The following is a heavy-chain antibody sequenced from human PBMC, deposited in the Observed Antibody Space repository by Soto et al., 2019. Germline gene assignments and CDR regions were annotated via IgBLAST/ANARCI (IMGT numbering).Heavy chain of an antibody. J-gene: IGHJ6*02. CDR3: AKSLVLAAAGTVRYYGMDV. Sequence: GGSLRLSCAASGFTFSSYAMSWVRQAPGKGLEWVSAISGSGGSTYYADSVKGRFTISRDNSKNTLYLQMNSLRAEDTAVYYCAKSLVLAAAGTVRYYGMDVWGQGTTVTVSS. CDR2: ISGSGGST. CDR1: GFTFSSYA. V-gene: IGHV3-23*01. D-gene: IGHD6-13*01.